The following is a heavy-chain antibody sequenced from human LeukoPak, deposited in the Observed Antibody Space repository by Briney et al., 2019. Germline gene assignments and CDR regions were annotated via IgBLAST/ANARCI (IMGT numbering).Heavy chain of an antibody. V-gene: IGHV1-18*04. CDR3: ARDGIGYCSSTSCLNWFDP. CDR2: ISAYNGNT. D-gene: IGHD2-2*01. J-gene: IGHJ5*02. Sequence: ASVKVSCKASGCTFTSYGISWVRQAPGQGLEWMGWISAYNGNTNYAQKLQGRVTMTTDTSTSTAYMELRSLRSDDTAVYYCARDGIGYCSSTSCLNWFDPWGQGTLVTVSS. CDR1: GCTFTSYG.